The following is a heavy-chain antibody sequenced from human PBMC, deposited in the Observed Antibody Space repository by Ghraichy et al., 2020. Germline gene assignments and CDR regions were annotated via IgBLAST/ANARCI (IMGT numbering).Heavy chain of an antibody. Sequence: GGSLRLSCAASGFSVSSNSMSWVRQAPGKGLEWVSVIYSGGSTYYADSVKGRFTISRDNAKNTLYLQMNSLRAEDTAVYYCASLNYGDSDYWGQGTLVTVSS. J-gene: IGHJ4*02. CDR2: IYSGGST. V-gene: IGHV3-53*01. D-gene: IGHD4-17*01. CDR1: GFSVSSNS. CDR3: ASLNYGDSDY.